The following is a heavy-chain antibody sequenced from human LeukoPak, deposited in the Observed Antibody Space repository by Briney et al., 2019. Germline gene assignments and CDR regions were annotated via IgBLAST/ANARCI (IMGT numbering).Heavy chain of an antibody. CDR3: ARAEGATMLDY. V-gene: IGHV3-7*03. D-gene: IGHD5-12*01. CDR1: GFTFSSYW. Sequence: GGSLRLSCAASGFTFSSYWMTWVRQAPGKGLEWVANIKPDGSEKYYVDSVRGRFTISRDNAKNSLYLQMNSLRAEDTAVYYCARAEGATMLDYWGQGTLVTVSS. J-gene: IGHJ4*02. CDR2: IKPDGSEK.